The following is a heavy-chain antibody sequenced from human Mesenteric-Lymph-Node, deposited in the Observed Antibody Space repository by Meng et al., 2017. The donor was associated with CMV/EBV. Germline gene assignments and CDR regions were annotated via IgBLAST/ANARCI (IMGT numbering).Heavy chain of an antibody. CDR2: ISSSSSYI. V-gene: IGHV3-21*01. D-gene: IGHD2-2*01. J-gene: IGHJ6*02. Sequence: GESLKISCAASGFTFSSYSMNWVRQAPGKGLEWVSSISSSSSYIYYADSVKGRFTISRDNAKNSLYLQMNSLRAEDTAVYYCARDQVVPAARAADYYYYYGMDVWGQGTTVIVSS. CDR1: GFTFSSYS. CDR3: ARDQVVPAARAADYYYYYGMDV.